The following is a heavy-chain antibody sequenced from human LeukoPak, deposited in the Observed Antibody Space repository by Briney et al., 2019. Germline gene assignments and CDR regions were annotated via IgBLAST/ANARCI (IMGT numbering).Heavy chain of an antibody. J-gene: IGHJ5*02. V-gene: IGHV3-7*05. CDR1: GFTLSTSW. CDR2: IKQDGSEK. Sequence: GGSLRLSCAASGFTLSTSWMSWVRQAPGKGLEWVANIKQDGSEKVYVDSVKGRFTISRDNAKNSLYLQMNSLRAEDTAVYYCARNWPPVPSWGQGTLVTVSS. CDR3: ARNWPPVPS.